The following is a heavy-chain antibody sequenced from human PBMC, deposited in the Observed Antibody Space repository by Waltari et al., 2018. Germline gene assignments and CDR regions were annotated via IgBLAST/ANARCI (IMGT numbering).Heavy chain of an antibody. V-gene: IGHV4-61*02. Sequence: QVQLQESGPGLVKPSQTLSLTRTVSGGSISSGSYYWRWIRQPAGQGLGWIGRIYTSGSTNYNPSLKSRVTISVDTSKNQFSRKLSSVTAADTAVYYCARERGGEGYCSSTSCQRAMGIDYWGQGTLVTVSS. CDR2: IYTSGST. D-gene: IGHD2-2*01. CDR1: GGSISSGSYY. CDR3: ARERGGEGYCSSTSCQRAMGIDY. J-gene: IGHJ4*02.